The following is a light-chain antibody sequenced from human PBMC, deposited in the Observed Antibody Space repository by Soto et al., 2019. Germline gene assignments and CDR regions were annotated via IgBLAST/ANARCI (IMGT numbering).Light chain of an antibody. CDR3: QQYKDWPLWT. V-gene: IGKV3-15*01. CDR2: GAS. Sequence: EIVMTQSPATLSVSPGERATLSCRASQSVNSNLAWYQHKPGQAPRLLIYGASTRATGIPARFGGSGYGTEFTLTISSLQSEDFAVYYCQQYKDWPLWTFGQGTKVEIE. CDR1: QSVNSN. J-gene: IGKJ1*01.